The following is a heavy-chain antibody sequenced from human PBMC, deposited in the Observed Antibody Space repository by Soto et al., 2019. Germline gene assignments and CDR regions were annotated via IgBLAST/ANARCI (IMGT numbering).Heavy chain of an antibody. CDR1: GYTFTGYY. J-gene: IGHJ6*02. V-gene: IGHV1-2*04. Sequence: ASVKVSCKASGYTFTGYYMHWVRQAPGQGLEWMGWINPNSGGTNYAQKFQGWVTMTRDTSISTAYMELSRLRSDDTAVYYCAIDRRAAAGTLYYYYGMDVWGQGTTVTVSS. CDR2: INPNSGGT. CDR3: AIDRRAAAGTLYYYYGMDV. D-gene: IGHD6-13*01.